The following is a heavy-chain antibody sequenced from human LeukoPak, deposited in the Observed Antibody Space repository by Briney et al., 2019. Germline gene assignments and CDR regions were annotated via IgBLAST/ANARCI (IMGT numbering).Heavy chain of an antibody. V-gene: IGHV3-7*01. D-gene: IGHD1-1*01. J-gene: IGHJ4*02. CDR3: ARDRDTSAWNLERFDY. CDR2: IKHDDTEK. Sequence: PGGALRLSCAVSGFSFYTYRMSWVRQAPGKGLEWVANIKHDDTEKDYVDSVKGRFTISRDNAKKSIVLQMNGLRVEDTGVYHCARDRDTSAWNLERFDYWGQGTPVTVSS. CDR1: GFSFYTYR.